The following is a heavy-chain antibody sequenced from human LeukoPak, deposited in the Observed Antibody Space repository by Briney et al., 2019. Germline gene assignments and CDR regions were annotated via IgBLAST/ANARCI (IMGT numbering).Heavy chain of an antibody. CDR1: IGSLSTYY. D-gene: IGHD2-2*01. J-gene: IGHJ4*02. V-gene: IGHV4-59*01. CDR3: ARGCCSSTSCFVDY. CDR2: IYYSGST. Sequence: PSETPSLTCSVSIGSLSTYYWSWIRPPPGKGLEWIGYIYYSGSTNYTPSLKSRVTISVDTSKNQFSLTLSSVTAADTAVYYCARGCCSSTSCFVDYWGQGTLVTVSS.